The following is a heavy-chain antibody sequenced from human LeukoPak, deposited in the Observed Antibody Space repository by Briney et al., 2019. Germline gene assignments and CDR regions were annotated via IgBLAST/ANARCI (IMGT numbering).Heavy chain of an antibody. CDR3: AREDIAVAGSVGPGGWFDP. J-gene: IGHJ5*02. Sequence: ASVKVSCKASAYTFIGYYMHWVRQAPGQGLEWMGWINPNSGDTKYAQRFQGRVTMTRDTSIGTAYMELSRLRSDDTAVYYCAREDIAVAGSVGPGGWFDPWGQGTLVTVSS. D-gene: IGHD6-19*01. CDR2: INPNSGDT. V-gene: IGHV1-2*02. CDR1: AYTFIGYY.